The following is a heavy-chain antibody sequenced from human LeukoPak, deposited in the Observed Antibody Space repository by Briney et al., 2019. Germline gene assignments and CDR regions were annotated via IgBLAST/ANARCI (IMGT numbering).Heavy chain of an antibody. V-gene: IGHV4-34*01. CDR2: INHSGST. Sequence: SETLSLTCAVYGXSFRGFYWSWIRQPPGKGLEWIGEINHSGSTSYNPSLKSRVTISLDTSNNHFSLKLSSVTAADTAVYYCAREWGIAAAGNEAYFDYWGQGTLVTVSS. D-gene: IGHD6-13*01. CDR3: AREWGIAAAGNEAYFDY. J-gene: IGHJ4*02. CDR1: GXSFRGFY.